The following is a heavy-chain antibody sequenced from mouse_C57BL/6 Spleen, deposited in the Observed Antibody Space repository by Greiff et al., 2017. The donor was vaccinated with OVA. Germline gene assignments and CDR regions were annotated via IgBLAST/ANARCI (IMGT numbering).Heavy chain of an antibody. Sequence: EVQLVESEGGLVQPGSSMKLSCTASGFTFSDYYMAWVRQVPEKGLEWVANINYDGSSTYYLDSLKSRFIISRDNAKNILYLQMSSLKSEDTATYYCARDRDYSLDYWGQGTTLTVSS. J-gene: IGHJ2*01. D-gene: IGHD1-1*01. CDR1: GFTFSDYY. CDR3: ARDRDYSLDY. CDR2: INYDGSST. V-gene: IGHV5-16*01.